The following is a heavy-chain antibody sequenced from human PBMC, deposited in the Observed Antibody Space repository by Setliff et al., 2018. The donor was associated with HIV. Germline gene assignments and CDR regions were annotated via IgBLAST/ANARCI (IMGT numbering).Heavy chain of an antibody. CDR3: ARVQMAYAAFDV. CDR2: IYTRGSV. CDR1: GDFISSGNFH. J-gene: IGHJ3*01. D-gene: IGHD4-17*01. V-gene: IGHV4-61*02. Sequence: KPSETLSLTCTVSGDFISSGNFHWNWIRQPAGKGPEWIGLIYTRGSVSYNPSLMSRVTISLDTSKNQLSLKLSSVTAADTAVYYCARVQMAYAAFDVWGQGTMVTVSS.